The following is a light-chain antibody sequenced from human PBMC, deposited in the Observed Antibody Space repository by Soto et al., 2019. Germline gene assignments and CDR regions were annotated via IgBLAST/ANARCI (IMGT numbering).Light chain of an antibody. CDR2: GAS. Sequence: EIVMTQSPATLSVSPGEGATVSCRASQSVSSHLAWYQHKPGQAPRVLIYGASSRATGIPDRFSGSGSGTDFTLTISRLEPEDFAVYYCQQYGSSQAFGQGTRLEIK. J-gene: IGKJ5*01. CDR1: QSVSSH. V-gene: IGKV3-20*01. CDR3: QQYGSSQA.